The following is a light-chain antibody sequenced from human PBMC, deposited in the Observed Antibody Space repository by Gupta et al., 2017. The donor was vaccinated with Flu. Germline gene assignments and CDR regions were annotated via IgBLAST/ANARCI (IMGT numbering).Light chain of an antibody. V-gene: IGKV1-27*01. J-gene: IGKJ3*01. CDR1: QYISIY. CDR2: DAS. Sequence: PSSLSASVGDRVTITCRANQYISIYLAWFQQKPGKVPNLLIYDASTLQSGVPSRFSGSGSGTEFTLTISSLQPEDVATYYCQKYNSARFTFGPGTKVDVK. CDR3: QKYNSARFT.